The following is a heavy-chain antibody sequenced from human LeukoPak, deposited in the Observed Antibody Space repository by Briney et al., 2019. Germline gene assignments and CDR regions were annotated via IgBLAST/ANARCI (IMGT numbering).Heavy chain of an antibody. J-gene: IGHJ4*02. D-gene: IGHD1-26*01. CDR2: ISQSGADI. V-gene: IGHV3-11*01. CDR1: GFTFSDYY. Sequence: GGSLRLSCAASGFTFSDYYMSWIRQAPGEGLEWLSFISQSGADIHYADSVRGRSTISRDNAQNSLYLQMNSLRAEDTAVYYCARDIRAVGATLYFDYWGQGALVTVSS. CDR3: ARDIRAVGATLYFDY.